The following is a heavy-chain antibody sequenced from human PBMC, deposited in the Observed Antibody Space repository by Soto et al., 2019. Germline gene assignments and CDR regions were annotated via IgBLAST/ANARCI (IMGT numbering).Heavy chain of an antibody. CDR2: INHSGST. Sequence: SETLSLTCAVYGGSFSCYYWSWIRQPPGKGLEWIGEINHSGSTNYNPSLKSRVTISVDTSKNQFSLKLSSVTAADTAVYYCASLHGSNWWTSDSYYGLDVWGQGTTVTVS. J-gene: IGHJ6*02. D-gene: IGHD6-13*01. V-gene: IGHV4-34*01. CDR3: ASLHGSNWWTSDSYYGLDV. CDR1: GGSFSCYY.